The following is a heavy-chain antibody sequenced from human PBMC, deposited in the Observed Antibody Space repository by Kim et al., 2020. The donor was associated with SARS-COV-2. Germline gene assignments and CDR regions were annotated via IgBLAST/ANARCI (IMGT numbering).Heavy chain of an antibody. J-gene: IGHJ4*02. D-gene: IGHD6-25*01. CDR3: ARGRLAD. Sequence: GGSLRLSCAASGFTFSDYYMNWIRQTPGKGLEWVSSISGSGYTIYYADSLQGRFTISRDNAKNSLYLQMNSLRVEDTAVYYCARGRLADWGQGTLVTVSS. CDR1: GFTFSDYY. V-gene: IGHV3-11*01. CDR2: ISGSGYTI.